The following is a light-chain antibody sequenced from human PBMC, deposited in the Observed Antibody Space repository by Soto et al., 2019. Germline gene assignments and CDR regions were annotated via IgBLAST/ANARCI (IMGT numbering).Light chain of an antibody. Sequence: EIVLTQSPGTLSLSPGERVTLSCRASQSLSSGYLAWYQQRPGQAPRLLIYGTSSRATGIPDRFSGSGSGTDFTLTISRLEPEDFAVYFCQRYGSSPLITFGQGTRLEIK. V-gene: IGKV3-20*01. CDR3: QRYGSSPLIT. CDR1: QSLSSGY. CDR2: GTS. J-gene: IGKJ5*01.